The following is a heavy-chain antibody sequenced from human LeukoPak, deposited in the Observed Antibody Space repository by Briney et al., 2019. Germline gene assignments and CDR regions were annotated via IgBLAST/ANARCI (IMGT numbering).Heavy chain of an antibody. CDR3: PKSDVDTTHSY. J-gene: IGHJ4*02. V-gene: IGHV3-30*18. CDR1: GFTFSSYG. D-gene: IGHD5-18*01. Sequence: GGSLRLSCAASGFTFSSYGMHWVRQAPGKGLEWVAVISYDGSNKYYADSVKGRFTISRDNSKNTLYLQMNSLRAEDTAVYYCPKSDVDTTHSYWGQGTLVTVSS. CDR2: ISYDGSNK.